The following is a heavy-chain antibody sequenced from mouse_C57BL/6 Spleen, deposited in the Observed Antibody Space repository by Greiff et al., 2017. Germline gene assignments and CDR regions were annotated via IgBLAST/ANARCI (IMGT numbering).Heavy chain of an antibody. D-gene: IGHD2-2*01. Sequence: VQLQQSGPGLVQPSQSLSITCTVSGFSLTSYGVHWVRQSPGKGLEWLGVIWSGGSTDYNAAFISRLSLSQDNSQSQVFFKMNRLQADDTAIYYCARNRVMLRGYFDVWGTGTTVTVSS. J-gene: IGHJ1*03. CDR3: ARNRVMLRGYFDV. CDR2: IWSGGST. CDR1: GFSLTSYG. V-gene: IGHV2-2*01.